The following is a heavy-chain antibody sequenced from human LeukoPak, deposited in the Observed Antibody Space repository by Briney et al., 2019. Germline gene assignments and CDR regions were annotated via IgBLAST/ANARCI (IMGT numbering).Heavy chain of an antibody. D-gene: IGHD3-3*01. CDR1: GFTVSSNY. CDR3: ASDTILNDFWSGYDDY. Sequence: GGSLRLSCAASGFTVSSNYMSWARQAPGKGLEWVSVIYSGGSTYYADSVKGRFTISRDNSKNTLYLQMNSLRAEDTAVYYCASDTILNDFWSGYDDYWGQGTLVTVSS. J-gene: IGHJ4*02. V-gene: IGHV3-66*02. CDR2: IYSGGST.